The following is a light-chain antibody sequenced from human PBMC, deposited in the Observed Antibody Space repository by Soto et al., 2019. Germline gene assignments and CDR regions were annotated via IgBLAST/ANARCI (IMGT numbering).Light chain of an antibody. J-gene: IGKJ2*01. CDR1: QTIFNSY. Sequence: ENALTQSPGTLSLSPGDTATLSCRASQTIFNSYLAWYQQKPGQAPRLLIYGASSRATGIPDRFSGGGSGTDFTLTITRLEPEDFAVYYCQQYGSSYTFGQGTKLEMK. CDR2: GAS. V-gene: IGKV3-20*01. CDR3: QQYGSSYT.